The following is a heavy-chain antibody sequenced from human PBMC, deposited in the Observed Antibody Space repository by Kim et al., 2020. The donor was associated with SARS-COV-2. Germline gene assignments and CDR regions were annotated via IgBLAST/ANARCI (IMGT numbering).Heavy chain of an antibody. Sequence: GGSLRLSCAASGFTFDDYAMHWVRQAPGKGLEWVSGISWNSGSIGYADSVKGRFTISRDNAKNSLYLQMNSLRAEDTALYYCAKDRSGSSFDAFDIWGQG. V-gene: IGHV3-9*01. J-gene: IGHJ3*02. CDR2: ISWNSGSI. CDR3: AKDRSGSSFDAFDI. D-gene: IGHD1-26*01. CDR1: GFTFDDYA.